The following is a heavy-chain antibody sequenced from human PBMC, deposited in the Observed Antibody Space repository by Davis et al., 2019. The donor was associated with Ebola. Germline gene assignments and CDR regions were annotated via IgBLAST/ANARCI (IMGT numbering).Heavy chain of an antibody. Sequence: GESLKISCAASGFTFSSYAMSWVRQAPGKGLEWVSAISGSGGSTYYADSVKGRFTISRDNSKNTLYLQMNSLRAEATAVYYCAKDQRPWLVPAVPDTDYYYYYGMDVWGQGTTVTVSS. D-gene: IGHD2-2*01. V-gene: IGHV3-23*01. J-gene: IGHJ6*02. CDR1: GFTFSSYA. CDR2: ISGSGGST. CDR3: AKDQRPWLVPAVPDTDYYYYYGMDV.